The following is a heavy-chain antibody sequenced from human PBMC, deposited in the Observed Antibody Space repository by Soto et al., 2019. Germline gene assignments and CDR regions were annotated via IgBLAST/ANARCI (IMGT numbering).Heavy chain of an antibody. CDR3: ARVRDIVVVPAAIPYNWFDP. Sequence: QVQLVQSGAEVKKPGSSVKVSCKASASTFSSYAISWVRQAPGQGLEWMGGIIPIFGTANYAQKFQGRVTITADKSTSTAYMELSSLRSEDTAVYYCARVRDIVVVPAAIPYNWFDPWGQGTLVTVSS. J-gene: IGHJ5*02. D-gene: IGHD2-2*02. V-gene: IGHV1-69*06. CDR1: ASTFSSYA. CDR2: IIPIFGTA.